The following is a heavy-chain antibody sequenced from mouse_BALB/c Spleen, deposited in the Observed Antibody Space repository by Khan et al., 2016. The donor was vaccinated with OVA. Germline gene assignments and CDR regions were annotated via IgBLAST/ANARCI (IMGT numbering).Heavy chain of an antibody. J-gene: IGHJ4*01. D-gene: IGHD2-3*01. CDR1: GYSITSDYA. Sequence: VQLKQSGPGLVKPSQSLSLTCTVTGYSITSDYAWNWIRQFPGNKLEWMGYISYSGSTSYNPTLKSRISITRDTSKNQFFLQLNSVTTEDTATYDCARDGSRYNYAMDYWGQGTAVTVSS. CDR2: ISYSGST. CDR3: ARDGSRYNYAMDY. V-gene: IGHV3-2*02.